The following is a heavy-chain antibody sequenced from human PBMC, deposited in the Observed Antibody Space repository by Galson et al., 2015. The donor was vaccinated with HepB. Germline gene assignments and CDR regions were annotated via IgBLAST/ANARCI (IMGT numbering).Heavy chain of an antibody. CDR1: GYTFTRNG. D-gene: IGHD3-10*02. Sequence: SVKVSCKASGYTFTRNGISWVRQAPGQGLEWMGWISTNSGNTYYAQKFQDRLIMTTERSTSTAYIELRSLTSDDTAFYYCARDVRYAFETWGQGTMVTVS. CDR2: ISTNSGNT. CDR3: ARDVRYAFET. J-gene: IGHJ3*02. V-gene: IGHV1-18*01.